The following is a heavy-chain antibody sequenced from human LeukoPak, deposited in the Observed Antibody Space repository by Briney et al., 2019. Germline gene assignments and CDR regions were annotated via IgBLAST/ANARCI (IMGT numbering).Heavy chain of an antibody. V-gene: IGHV4-38-2*02. CDR2: IYHSGST. Sequence: PSETLSLTCTVSGYSISSGYYWGWIRQPPGKGLEWIGSIYHSGSTYYNPSLKSRVTISVDTSKNQFSLKLSSVTAADTAVYYCARVQHEGSSWDRPLYYYYYYMDVWGKGTTVTVSS. CDR3: ARVQHEGSSWDRPLYYYYYYMDV. D-gene: IGHD6-13*01. CDR1: GYSISSGYY. J-gene: IGHJ6*03.